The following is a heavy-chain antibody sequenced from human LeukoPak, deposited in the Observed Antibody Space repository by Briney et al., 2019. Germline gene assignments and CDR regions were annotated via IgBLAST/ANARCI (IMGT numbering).Heavy chain of an antibody. D-gene: IGHD2-15*01. CDR1: GFTFSSYG. V-gene: IGHV3-33*01. J-gene: IGHJ4*02. CDR3: ARDPVYCSGGSCYHSIRSYFDY. Sequence: GSLRLSCAASGFTFSSYGMHWVRQAPGKGLEWVAVIWYDGSNKYYADSVKGRFTISRDNSKNTLYLQMNSLRAEDTAVYYCARDPVYCSGGSCYHSIRSYFDYWGQGTLATVSS. CDR2: IWYDGSNK.